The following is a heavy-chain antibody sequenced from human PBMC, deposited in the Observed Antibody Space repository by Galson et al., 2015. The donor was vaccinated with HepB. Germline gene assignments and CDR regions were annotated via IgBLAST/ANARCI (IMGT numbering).Heavy chain of an antibody. J-gene: IGHJ6*03. Sequence: SLRLSCAAFGFGFSSFHMSWVRQAPGKGLEWLSYITGTGSTIYYADSMEGRFTISRDNARNSLYLQMNSLRADDTAVYYCARIRIVVVPTAIKGDYYYYMDVWGKGTTVTVSS. CDR3: ARIRIVVVPTAIKGDYYYYMDV. V-gene: IGHV3-11*01. D-gene: IGHD2-2*01. CDR1: GFGFSSFH. CDR2: ITGTGSTI.